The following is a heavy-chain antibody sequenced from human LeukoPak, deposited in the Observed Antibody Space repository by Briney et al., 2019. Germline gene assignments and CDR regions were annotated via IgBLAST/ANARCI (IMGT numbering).Heavy chain of an antibody. V-gene: IGHV5-51*01. CDR3: ARHPSGSSSSWLDP. CDR1: GYSFTSYW. Sequence: GESLKISCKGSGYSFTSYWIGWVRQMPGEGLEWMGIIYPGDSDTRYSPSFQGQVTTSAAKSISTAYLQWSSLKASDTAMYYCARHPSGSSSSWLDPWGQGTLVTVSS. CDR2: IYPGDSDT. D-gene: IGHD6-6*01. J-gene: IGHJ5*02.